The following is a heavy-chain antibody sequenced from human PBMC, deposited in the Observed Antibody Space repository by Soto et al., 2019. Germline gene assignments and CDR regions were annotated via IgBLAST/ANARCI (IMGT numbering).Heavy chain of an antibody. J-gene: IGHJ4*02. D-gene: IGHD3-9*01. Sequence: GASVKVSCKVSGYTLTELSMHWVRQAPGKGLEWMGGFDPEDGETIYAQKFQGRVTMTEDTSTDTAYMELSSLRSEDTAVYYCATTLLRYHYYFHDCGQRRMVTVSS. CDR2: FDPEDGET. V-gene: IGHV1-24*01. CDR1: GYTLTELS. CDR3: ATTLLRYHYYFHD.